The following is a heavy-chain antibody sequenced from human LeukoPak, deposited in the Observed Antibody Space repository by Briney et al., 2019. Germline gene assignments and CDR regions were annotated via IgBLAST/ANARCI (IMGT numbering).Heavy chain of an antibody. J-gene: IGHJ3*02. CDR1: GFTFDDYS. D-gene: IGHD1-14*01. V-gene: IGHV3-43*01. Sequence: GGSLRLSCAASGFTFDDYSMHWVRQAPGKGLEWVSLITWDGGRTYYADSVKGRFTISRDNSKNSLYLQMNSLRTEDTALYYCGKGPRGCTGCDGFDILGQGTMVTVSS. CDR2: ITWDGGRT. CDR3: GKGPRGCTGCDGFDI.